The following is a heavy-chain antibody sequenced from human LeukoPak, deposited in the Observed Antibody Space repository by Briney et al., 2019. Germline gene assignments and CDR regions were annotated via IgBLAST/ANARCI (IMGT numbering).Heavy chain of an antibody. Sequence: GGSLRLSCAASGFTFSSYGMHWVRQAPGKGLKWVAFIRYDGSNKYYADSVKGRFTISRDNSKNTLYLQMNSLRAEDTAVYYCAKGARPMGIASRWGQGTLVTVSS. CDR1: GFTFSSYG. D-gene: IGHD6-13*01. CDR2: IRYDGSNK. V-gene: IGHV3-30*02. J-gene: IGHJ4*02. CDR3: AKGARPMGIASR.